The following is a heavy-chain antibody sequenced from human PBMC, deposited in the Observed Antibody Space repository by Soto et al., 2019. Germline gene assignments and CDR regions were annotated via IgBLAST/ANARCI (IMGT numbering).Heavy chain of an antibody. Sequence: TAGSLSLSCAASGFTFSSYAVSWVRQAPGKGPEWISSISGSGSTIYYADSVKGRFTISRDNSKNTLYLQMSSLRAEDTAVYYCAKVFYYYDSSGYYYFDYWGQGTLVTVSS. CDR1: GFTFSSYA. CDR3: AKVFYYYDSSGYYYFDY. J-gene: IGHJ4*02. V-gene: IGHV3-23*01. CDR2: ISGSGSTI. D-gene: IGHD3-22*01.